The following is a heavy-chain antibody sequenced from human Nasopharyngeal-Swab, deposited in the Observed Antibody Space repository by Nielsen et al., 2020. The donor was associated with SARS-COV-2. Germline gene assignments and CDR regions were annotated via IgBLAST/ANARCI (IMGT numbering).Heavy chain of an antibody. Sequence: GGSLRLSCAVSGFSGYDMNWVRQAPGKGLEWRSYISGSSGTIYYADSVKGRFTISRDNAKKSLFLQMNSLRAEDTAVYYCASEHPAEYALDVWGLGTTVTVS. CDR1: GFSGYD. J-gene: IGHJ6*02. CDR3: ASEHPAEYALDV. V-gene: IGHV3-48*04. CDR2: ISGSSGTI.